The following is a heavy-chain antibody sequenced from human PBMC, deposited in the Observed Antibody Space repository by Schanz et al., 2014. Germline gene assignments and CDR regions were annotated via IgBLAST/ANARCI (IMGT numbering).Heavy chain of an antibody. CDR2: ISYSGST. Sequence: QVQLQESGPGLVKPSQTLSLTCTVSGGSVSSVGDYWSWIRQHPGKGLEWIGFISYSGSTYYNPSLKSRVTISVDTSKNQFSLNLSSATAADTAVYYCARDSLRGATGGYGMDVWGQGTTVTVSS. D-gene: IGHD2-8*02. J-gene: IGHJ6*02. V-gene: IGHV4-31*03. CDR1: GGSVSSVGDY. CDR3: ARDSLRGATGGYGMDV.